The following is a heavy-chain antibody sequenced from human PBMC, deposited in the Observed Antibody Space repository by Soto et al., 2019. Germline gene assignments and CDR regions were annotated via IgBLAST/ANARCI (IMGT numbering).Heavy chain of an antibody. D-gene: IGHD1-26*01. Sequence: GGSLRLSCAASGFTFSSYSMNWVRQAPGKGLEWVSYISSSSSTIYYADSVKGRFTISRDNAKNSLYLQMNSLRDEDTAVYYCARGLRGSPRNDAFDIWGQGTMVTVSS. J-gene: IGHJ3*02. CDR3: ARGLRGSPRNDAFDI. CDR2: ISSSSSTI. V-gene: IGHV3-48*02. CDR1: GFTFSSYS.